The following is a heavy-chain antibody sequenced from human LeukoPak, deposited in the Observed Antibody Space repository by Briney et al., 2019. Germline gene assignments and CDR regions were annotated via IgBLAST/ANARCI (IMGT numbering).Heavy chain of an antibody. CDR2: ISHSGST. D-gene: IGHD5-12*01. V-gene: IGHV4-34*01. CDR3: AAQYSGYVRLDY. CDR1: GGSFSGYY. J-gene: IGHJ4*02. Sequence: SETLSLTCTVYGGSFSGYYWSWIRQPPGKGLEWIGEISHSGSTNYNPSLKSRVTISVDTSKNQFSLKLSSVTAADTAVYYCAAQYSGYVRLDYWGQGTLVTVSS.